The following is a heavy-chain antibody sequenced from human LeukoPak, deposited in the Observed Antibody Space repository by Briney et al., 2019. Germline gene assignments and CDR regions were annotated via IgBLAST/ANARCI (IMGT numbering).Heavy chain of an antibody. D-gene: IGHD3-16*01. CDR3: ARNRGTGDDACDI. Sequence: PGGSLRLSCAASGFTFSSYGMHWVRQAPGKGLEWVAVISYDGSNKYYGDSVKGRFTISRDNSKNTLYLQMNSLRAEDTAVYYCARNRGTGDDACDIWGQGTMVTVSS. J-gene: IGHJ3*02. CDR2: ISYDGSNK. V-gene: IGHV3-30*03. CDR1: GFTFSSYG.